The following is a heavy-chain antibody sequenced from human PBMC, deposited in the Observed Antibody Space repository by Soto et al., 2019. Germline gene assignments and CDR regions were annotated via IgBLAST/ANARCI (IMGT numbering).Heavy chain of an antibody. Sequence: GASVAVFCEPSGVRFTCCAVHCVRQARGQRLDWIGWIVVGSGNTNYAQKFQERVTITRDMSTSTAYMELSSLRSEDTAVYYCAAVYGYDSSGYRYGSDAFDIWGQRTMVT. CDR1: GVRFTCCA. CDR2: IVVGSGNT. CDR3: AAVYGYDSSGYRYGSDAFDI. D-gene: IGHD3-22*01. V-gene: IGHV1-58*01. J-gene: IGHJ3*02.